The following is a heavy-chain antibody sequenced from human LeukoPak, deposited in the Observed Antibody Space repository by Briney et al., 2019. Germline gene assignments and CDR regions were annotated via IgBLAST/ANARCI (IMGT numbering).Heavy chain of an antibody. Sequence: GGSLRLSCAASGFTFSSYWMHWVRHAPGKGLVWVSRINSDGSSTGYADSVKGRFTISRDNAKNTLYLQMNSLRAEDTAVYYCARDQYSSGWYAGGVDYWGQGTLVTVSS. J-gene: IGHJ4*02. CDR3: ARDQYSSGWYAGGVDY. V-gene: IGHV3-74*01. CDR2: INSDGSST. CDR1: GFTFSSYW. D-gene: IGHD6-19*01.